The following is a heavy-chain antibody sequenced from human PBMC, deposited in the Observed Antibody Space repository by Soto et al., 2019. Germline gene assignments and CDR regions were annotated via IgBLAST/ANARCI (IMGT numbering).Heavy chain of an antibody. Sequence: EVQLVESGGGLVKPGGSLRLSCAASGFTFNTYDMNWVRQAPGKGLEWVSSITTSSAYIYYADSLKGRITISRDNAKNSLFLQMNSLRAEDTAVYYRVRSGTARLLRHSWFDTWGQGTLVTVSS. CDR2: ITTSSAYI. CDR1: GFTFNTYD. CDR3: VRSGTARLLRHSWFDT. J-gene: IGHJ5*02. D-gene: IGHD2-21*01. V-gene: IGHV3-21*01.